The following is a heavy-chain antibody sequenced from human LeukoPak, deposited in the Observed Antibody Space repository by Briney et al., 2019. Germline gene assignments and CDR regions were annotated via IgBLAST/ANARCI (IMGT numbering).Heavy chain of an antibody. CDR1: GFTFSSYA. V-gene: IGHV3-23*01. Sequence: GGSLRLSCAASGFTFSSYAMSWVRQAPGKGLEWVSAISGSGGSTYYADSVKGRFTISRDNSKNTLYLQMNSLRAEDTAVYYCAKEGKKYYYDSSGYYYQSYPDYWGQGTLVTVSS. J-gene: IGHJ4*02. CDR2: ISGSGGST. D-gene: IGHD3-22*01. CDR3: AKEGKKYYYDSSGYYYQSYPDY.